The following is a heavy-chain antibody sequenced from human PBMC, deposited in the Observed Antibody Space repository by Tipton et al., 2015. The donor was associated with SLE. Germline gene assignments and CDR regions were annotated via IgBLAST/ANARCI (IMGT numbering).Heavy chain of an antibody. CDR3: GRVDRWYRIDF. D-gene: IGHD6-13*01. Sequence: TLSLTCTVPGGSISSSSYYWTWIRQSPGKGLEWIGEISHGGSTNYSPSLKSRVTISVDTSKNQFSLNMTSVTAADTALYYCGRVDRWYRIDFWGQGTLVTVSS. J-gene: IGHJ4*02. V-gene: IGHV4-39*07. CDR1: GGSISSSSYY. CDR2: ISHGGST.